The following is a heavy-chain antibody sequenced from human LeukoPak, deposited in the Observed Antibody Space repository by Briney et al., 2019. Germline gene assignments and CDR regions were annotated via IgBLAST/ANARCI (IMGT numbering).Heavy chain of an antibody. D-gene: IGHD2-15*01. J-gene: IGHJ6*03. V-gene: IGHV4-39*07. Sequence: PSETLSLTCTVSGGSISSSSYYWAWIRQPPGKGLEWIGSIHYSGSTYYNPSLQSRVTISIDTSKNQFSLKLRFVAAADTAVYYYARVRCSGGSCPYYYYYYYMDVWGKGTTVTVSS. CDR1: GGSISSSSYY. CDR3: ARVRCSGGSCPYYYYYYYMDV. CDR2: IHYSGST.